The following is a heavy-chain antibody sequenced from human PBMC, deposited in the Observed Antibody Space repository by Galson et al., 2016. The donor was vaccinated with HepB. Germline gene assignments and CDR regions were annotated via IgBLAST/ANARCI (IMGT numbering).Heavy chain of an antibody. CDR1: GYTFSNYG. D-gene: IGHD3-22*01. CDR2: ISVYNGET. J-gene: IGHJ4*02. CDR3: ARDTDYFHSSVYSAWGLDS. V-gene: IGHV1-18*01. Sequence: SVKVSCKASGYTFSNYGLSWVRQAPGQGLEWIAWISVYNGETIFAQTFQGRVTMTTDTSTSTAYLELRSLRSDDTAVYYCARDTDYFHSSVYSAWGLDSWGQGTLVTVSS.